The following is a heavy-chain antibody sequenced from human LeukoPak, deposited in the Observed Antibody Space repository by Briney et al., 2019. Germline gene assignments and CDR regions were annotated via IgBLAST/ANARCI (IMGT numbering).Heavy chain of an antibody. CDR1: GGSISSSSYY. V-gene: IGHV4-39*07. CDR3: ARDGGSGTPPPFDY. CDR2: IYYSGST. D-gene: IGHD1-26*01. Sequence: SETLSLTCTVSGGSISSSSYYWGWIRQPPGKGLEWIGSIYYSGSTYYNPSLKSRVTISVDTSKNQFSLKLSSVTAADTAVYYCARDGGSGTPPPFDYWGQGTLVTVSS. J-gene: IGHJ4*02.